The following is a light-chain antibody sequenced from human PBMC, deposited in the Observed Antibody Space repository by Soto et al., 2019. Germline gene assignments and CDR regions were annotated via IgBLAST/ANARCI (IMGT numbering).Light chain of an antibody. CDR3: QLYDRYSEA. V-gene: IGKV1-5*03. J-gene: IGKJ1*01. CDR2: KAS. Sequence: IQMRRSPYNLRCTVGPKHTKKWRASQTIRSWLAWYQQKPVKAAKLLIYKASTVKSGVPSRFFVCGSGTEFTLTFCILQPDDLASCYCQLYDRYSEAFGQGTKVDI. CDR1: QTIRSW.